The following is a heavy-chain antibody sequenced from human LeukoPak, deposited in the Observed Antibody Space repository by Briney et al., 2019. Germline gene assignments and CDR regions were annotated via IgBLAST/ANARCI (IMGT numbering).Heavy chain of an antibody. D-gene: IGHD3-10*01. CDR1: GFTFSSYW. Sequence: GGSLRLSCAASGFTFSSYWMSWVRQAPGKGLEWVAVITYDGSNKYYADSVKGRFTISRDNAKNSLYLQMNSLRAEDTAVYYCATQYYYGSGYSPPAYYYYGMDVWGQGTTVTVSS. V-gene: IGHV3-30-3*01. CDR2: ITYDGSNK. J-gene: IGHJ6*02. CDR3: ATQYYYGSGYSPPAYYYYGMDV.